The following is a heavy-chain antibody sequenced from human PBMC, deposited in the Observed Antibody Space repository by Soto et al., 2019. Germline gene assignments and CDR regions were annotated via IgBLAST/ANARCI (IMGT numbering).Heavy chain of an antibody. CDR2: INPSGGST. CDR1: GYTFTSYY. Sequence: ASVKVSCKASGYTFTSYYMHWVRQAPGQGLEWMGIINPSGGSTSYAQKFQGRVTMTRDTSTSTVYMELSSLRSEDTAVYYCARGESMVEMATKGVVNWFEPWGQGTLVTVSS. J-gene: IGHJ5*02. D-gene: IGHD5-12*01. CDR3: ARGESMVEMATKGVVNWFEP. V-gene: IGHV1-46*01.